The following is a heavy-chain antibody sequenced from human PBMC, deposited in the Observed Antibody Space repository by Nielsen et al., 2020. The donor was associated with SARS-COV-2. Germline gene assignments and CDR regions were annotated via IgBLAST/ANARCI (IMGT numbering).Heavy chain of an antibody. Sequence: WIRQPPGKGLEWIGYIYYSGSTYYNPSLKSRVTISVDKSKNQFSLKLSSVTAADTAVYYCARASITIFGVVIIPITFDIWGQGTMVTVSS. D-gene: IGHD3-3*01. V-gene: IGHV4-61*05. J-gene: IGHJ3*02. CDR2: IYYSGST. CDR3: ARASITIFGVVIIPITFDI.